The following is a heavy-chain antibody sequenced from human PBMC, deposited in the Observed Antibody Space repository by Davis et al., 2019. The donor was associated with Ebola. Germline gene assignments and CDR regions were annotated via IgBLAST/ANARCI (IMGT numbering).Heavy chain of an antibody. CDR1: GCSISSYY. D-gene: IGHD6-13*01. V-gene: IGHV4-59*01. CDR2: FYYSGST. Sequence: MPSETLSLTCTVSGCSISSYYWSWIRQPPGKGLEWIGYFYYSGSTNYNPSLKSRVTISGDTSKNQFSLRLSSVTAADTAVYYCARARPSAGPLDYWGQGTLVTVSS. J-gene: IGHJ4*02. CDR3: ARARPSAGPLDY.